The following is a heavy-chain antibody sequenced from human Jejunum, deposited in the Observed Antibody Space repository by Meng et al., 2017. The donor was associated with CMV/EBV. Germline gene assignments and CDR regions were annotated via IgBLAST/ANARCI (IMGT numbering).Heavy chain of an antibody. J-gene: IGHJ4*02. CDR2: INPGGSTT. CDR3: ATAGNYRLDT. CDR1: GFTFSSYW. V-gene: IGHV3-74*01. Sequence: SCEASGFTFSSYWMHGVRQAPGKGLVWVSRINPGGSTTNYADSVKGRFSISRDNAKNTLYLQMNGLRADDTAVYYCATAGNYRLDTWGQGTLVTVSS. D-gene: IGHD5-24*01.